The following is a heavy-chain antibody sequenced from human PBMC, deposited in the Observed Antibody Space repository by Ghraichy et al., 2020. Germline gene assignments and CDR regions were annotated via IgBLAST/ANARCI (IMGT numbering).Heavy chain of an antibody. CDR2: INHSGNT. D-gene: IGHD2-15*01. CDR3: ARLGYCSGGSCYPSGKWFDP. Sequence: SETLSLTCAVYGGTFSDYYWTWIRQPPGMGLEWIGEINHSGNTNYNSSLKSRVTISVDTSKNQFSLKMRSVTAADTAVYYCARLGYCSGGSCYPSGKWFDPWGQGTLVIVSS. J-gene: IGHJ5*02. V-gene: IGHV4-34*01. CDR1: GGTFSDYY.